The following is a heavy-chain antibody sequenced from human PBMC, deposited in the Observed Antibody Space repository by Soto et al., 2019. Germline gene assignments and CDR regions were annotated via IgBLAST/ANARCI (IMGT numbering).Heavy chain of an antibody. V-gene: IGHV3-23*01. J-gene: IGHJ6*02. CDR3: AKGRSYYYYYGVDV. CDR1: GFTFNSCA. Sequence: VSLSCAASGFTFNSCAMGFVRQAPGKGLEWVSDIIDSGASTYYADSVKGRFTISRDNSKSTLYLQMNSLRAEDTALYYCAKGRSYYYYYGVDVWGQGTTVTSP. CDR2: IIDSGAST.